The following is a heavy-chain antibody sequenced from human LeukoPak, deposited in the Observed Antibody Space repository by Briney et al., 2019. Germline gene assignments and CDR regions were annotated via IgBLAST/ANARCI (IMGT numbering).Heavy chain of an antibody. Sequence: PSQTLSLTCTVSGGSISSGSYYWSWIRQPAGKGLEWIGRIYTSGSTNYNPSLKSRVTISVDTSKNQFSLKLSSVTAAGTAVYYCARVPVAANLFDYWGQGTLVTVSS. J-gene: IGHJ4*02. CDR2: IYTSGST. CDR1: GGSISSGSYY. CDR3: ARVPVAANLFDY. V-gene: IGHV4-61*02. D-gene: IGHD2-15*01.